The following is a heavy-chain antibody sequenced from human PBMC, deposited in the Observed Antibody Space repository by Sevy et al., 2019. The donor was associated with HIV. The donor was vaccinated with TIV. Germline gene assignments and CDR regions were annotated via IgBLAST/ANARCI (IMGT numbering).Heavy chain of an antibody. CDR1: GCTFTSYG. CDR3: ARDQYYYDSSGYYYWNH. J-gene: IGHJ5*02. D-gene: IGHD3-22*01. CDR2: ISAYKGNT. V-gene: IGHV1-18*01. Sequence: ASVKVSCKASGCTFTSYGISWVRQAPGQGLEWMGWISAYKGNTNYALKLQGRVTMTTDTSTSTAYMELRSLRSDDTAVYYCARDQYYYDSSGYYYWNHWGQGTLVTVSS.